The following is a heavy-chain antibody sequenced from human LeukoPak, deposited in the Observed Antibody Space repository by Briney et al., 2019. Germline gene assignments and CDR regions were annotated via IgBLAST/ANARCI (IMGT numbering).Heavy chain of an antibody. V-gene: IGHV4-59*01. CDR3: ARVHYGDNSMDV. D-gene: IGHD4-17*01. J-gene: IGHJ6*03. CDR1: GGSIRSYY. CDR2: IYYSGST. Sequence: SETLSLTCTVSGGSIRSYYWSWIRQPPGKGLEWIGYIYYSGSTKYNPSLKSRVSISADTSKTQFSLKLSSVIAGDTAVYYCARVHYGDNSMDVWGKGTTVTVSS.